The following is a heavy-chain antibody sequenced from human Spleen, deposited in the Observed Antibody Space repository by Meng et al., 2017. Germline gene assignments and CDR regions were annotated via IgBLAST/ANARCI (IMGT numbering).Heavy chain of an antibody. CDR1: GFSVSFNY. V-gene: IGHV3-66*02. CDR3: ARADRPAAVDY. J-gene: IGHJ4*02. Sequence: GESLKISCAASGFSVSFNYMSWVRQAPGQGLEWVSVVFSGGNTYYADSVKGRFTVSRDNSKNTLYLQMNSLRADDTAVYYCARADRPAAVDYWGQGTLVTVSS. CDR2: VFSGGNT. D-gene: IGHD6-13*01.